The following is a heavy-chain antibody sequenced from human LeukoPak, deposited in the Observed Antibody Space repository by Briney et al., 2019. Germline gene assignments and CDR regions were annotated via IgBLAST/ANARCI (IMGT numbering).Heavy chain of an antibody. CDR2: IIPIFGTA. CDR3: ARGPLTVTAYYYYYMDV. Sequence: SVKVSSKASGYTFTSYDISWVRQAPGQGLEWMGRIIPIFGTANYAQKFQGRVTMTTDEATSTADVELSSLRSEDTAVKYCARGPLTVTAYYYYYMDVWGKGTTVTVSS. CDR1: GYTFTSYD. D-gene: IGHD4-11*01. V-gene: IGHV1-69*05. J-gene: IGHJ6*03.